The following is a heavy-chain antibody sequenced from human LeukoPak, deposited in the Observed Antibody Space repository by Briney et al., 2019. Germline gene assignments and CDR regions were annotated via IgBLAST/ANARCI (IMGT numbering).Heavy chain of an antibody. D-gene: IGHD3-3*01. V-gene: IGHV3-23*01. Sequence: GGSLRLSCAASGFIFKNYAMSWVRQAPGKGLEWVSIISGTSDTTRYGDSVRGRFTTSRDNPRNTLYLQMNSLRVDDTAVYYSAKADATIGGAFDIWGQGTMVTVSS. CDR3: AKADATIGGAFDI. J-gene: IGHJ3*02. CDR2: ISGTSDTT. CDR1: GFIFKNYA.